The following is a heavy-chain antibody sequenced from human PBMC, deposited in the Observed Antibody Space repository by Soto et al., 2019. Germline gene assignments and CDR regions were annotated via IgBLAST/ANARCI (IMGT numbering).Heavy chain of an antibody. V-gene: IGHV5-51*01. CDR2: IYPGDSDT. CDR1: GYSFTSYW. CDR3: ARDIVLMGNYYYGMDV. D-gene: IGHD2-8*01. J-gene: IGHJ6*02. Sequence: GESLKISCKGSGYSFTSYWIGWARQMPGKGLEWMGIIYPGDSDTRYSPSFQGQVTISADKSISTAYLQWSSLKASDTAMYYCARDIVLMGNYYYGMDVWGQGTTVTVSS.